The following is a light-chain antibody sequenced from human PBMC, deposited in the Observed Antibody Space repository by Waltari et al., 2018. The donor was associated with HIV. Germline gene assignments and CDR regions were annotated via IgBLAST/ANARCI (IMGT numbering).Light chain of an antibody. V-gene: IGKV1-27*01. CDR3: QKYNNVPQT. J-gene: IGKJ1*01. Sequence: DIQMTQSPSSLSASVGDRVTITCRASQGIGSYLAWYRHKPGKAHDLLIYGASNLQSGVSSRFSGSGSETNFTLTITNLQPEDVATYYCQKYNNVPQTFGQGTTVEI. CDR2: GAS. CDR1: QGIGSY.